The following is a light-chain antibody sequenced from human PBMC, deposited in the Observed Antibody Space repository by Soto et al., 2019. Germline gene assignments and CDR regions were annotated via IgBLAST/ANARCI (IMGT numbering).Light chain of an antibody. V-gene: IGLV2-14*03. CDR2: EVS. CDR3: SSYTNINTLI. CDR1: SSDVGGYNY. Sequence: QSALTQPASVSGSPGQSITISCTGTSSDVGGYNYVSWFQQHPGKAPKLKIYEVSNRPSGVSNRFSGSKSGNTASLTISGLQAADEADYYCSSYTNINTLIFGGGTQLTVL. J-gene: IGLJ2*01.